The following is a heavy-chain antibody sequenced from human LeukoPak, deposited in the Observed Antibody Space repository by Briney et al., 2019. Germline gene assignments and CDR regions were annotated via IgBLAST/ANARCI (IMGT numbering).Heavy chain of an antibody. J-gene: IGHJ4*02. Sequence: ASVKVSCKASGYTFTSYGISWVRQAPGQGLEWMGWISAYNGNTNYAQKLQGRVTMTTDTSTSTAYMELRSLRSDDTAVYCCVRESGGYYGGAFDYWGQGTLVTVSS. CDR2: ISAYNGNT. CDR1: GYTFTSYG. CDR3: VRESGGYYGGAFDY. D-gene: IGHD3-22*01. V-gene: IGHV1-18*01.